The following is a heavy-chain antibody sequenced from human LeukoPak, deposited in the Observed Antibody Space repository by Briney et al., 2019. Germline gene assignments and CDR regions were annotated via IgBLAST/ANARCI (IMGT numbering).Heavy chain of an antibody. CDR2: IIPIFGTA. Sequence: VASVKVSCKASGGTFSSYAISWVRQAPGQGLEWMGGIIPIFGTANYAQKFQGRVTITTAESTSTAYMELSSLRSVDTAVYYCARDAEGDTIKPPYFDYWGQGTLVTVSS. CDR1: GGTFSSYA. CDR3: ARDAEGDTIKPPYFDY. D-gene: IGHD2-21*01. V-gene: IGHV1-69*05. J-gene: IGHJ4*02.